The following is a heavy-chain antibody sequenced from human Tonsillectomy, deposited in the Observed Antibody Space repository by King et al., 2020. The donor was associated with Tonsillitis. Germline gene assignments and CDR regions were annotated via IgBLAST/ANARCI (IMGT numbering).Heavy chain of an antibody. D-gene: IGHD3-16*02. CDR1: GYTFTDYY. J-gene: IGHJ4*02. Sequence: QLVQSGAEVKKPGASVKVSCKASGYTFTDYYIHWVRQAPGQGLEWMGWINPNICGTKYAQKFQGRVTMTRDTSISTAYMELSRLRSDDTAVYYCTRDNEIMITFGGVIVPDYWGQGTLVTVSS. CDR2: INPNICGT. CDR3: TRDNEIMITFGGVIVPDY. V-gene: IGHV1-2*02.